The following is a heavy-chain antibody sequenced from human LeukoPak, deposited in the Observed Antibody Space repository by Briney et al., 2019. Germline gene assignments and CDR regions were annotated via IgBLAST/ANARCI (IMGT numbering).Heavy chain of an antibody. CDR1: GFTFSNSG. J-gene: IGHJ5*02. CDR2: ISSDGSHK. V-gene: IGHV3-30*03. CDR3: ARDRGSFLNWFDP. Sequence: GGSLRLSCAASGFTFSNSGMHWVRQAPGKGLEWVALISSDGSHKYYADSVKGRFSISRDNSKNTLYLQTNSLRAEDTAVYYCARDRGSFLNWFDPWGQGSLVTVSS.